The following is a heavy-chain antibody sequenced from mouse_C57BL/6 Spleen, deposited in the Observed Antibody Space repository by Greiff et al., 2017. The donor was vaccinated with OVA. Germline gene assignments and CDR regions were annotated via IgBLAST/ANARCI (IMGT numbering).Heavy chain of an antibody. J-gene: IGHJ4*01. CDR3: ARSREYDYGGSFAMDY. CDR1: GYTFTSYW. Sequence: QVQLQQPGAELVKPGASVKLSCKASGYTFTSYWMHWVKQRPGRGLEWIGRIDPNSGGTKYNEKFKSKATLTVDTPSSTAYMQLSSLTSEDSAVYYGARSREYDYGGSFAMDYWGQGTSVTVSA. V-gene: IGHV1-72*01. D-gene: IGHD1-1*01. CDR2: IDPNSGGT.